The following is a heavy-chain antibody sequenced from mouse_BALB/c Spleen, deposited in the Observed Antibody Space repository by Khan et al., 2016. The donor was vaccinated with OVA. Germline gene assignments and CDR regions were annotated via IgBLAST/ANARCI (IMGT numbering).Heavy chain of an antibody. CDR1: GYTFTKYW. CDR3: ARPYYYGSTYDTMDA. CDR2: IYPGNGNT. D-gene: IGHD1-1*01. V-gene: IGHV1-63*02. J-gene: IGHJ4*01. Sequence: QMQLQQPGAELVRPGTSVKMSCKAAGYTFTKYWIGWVKQRPGHGLEWIGDIYPGNGNTNYNEKFKGKATLTADTSSSTAYMHLNSLTSEDSAIYYCARPYYYGSTYDTMDAWGQGTSVTVSS.